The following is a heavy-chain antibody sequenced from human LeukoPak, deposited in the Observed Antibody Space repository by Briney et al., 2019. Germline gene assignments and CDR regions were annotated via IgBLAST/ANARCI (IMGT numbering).Heavy chain of an antibody. V-gene: IGHV1-69*06. D-gene: IGHD6-13*01. CDR3: ARGLSSSWYMGRSDVYYYMDV. CDR2: IIPIFGTA. J-gene: IGHJ6*03. CDR1: GGTFSSYA. Sequence: ASVKVSCKASGGTFSSYAISWVRQAPGQGLEWMGGIIPIFGTANYAQKFQGRVTITADKSTSTAYMELSSLRSEDTAVYYCARGLSSSWYMGRSDVYYYMDVWGKGTTVTVSS.